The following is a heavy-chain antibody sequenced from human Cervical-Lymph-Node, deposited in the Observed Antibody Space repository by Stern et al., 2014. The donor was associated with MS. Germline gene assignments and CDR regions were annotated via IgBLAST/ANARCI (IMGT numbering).Heavy chain of an antibody. V-gene: IGHV3-33*01. J-gene: IGHJ4*02. CDR2: IGHDGNNI. D-gene: IGHD6-19*01. CDR1: GFTFYRYG. CDR3: ARESDPRDSNGWYFYDY. Sequence: VQLVESGGGVVQPGRSLRLSCAASGFTFYRYGMHWVRQAPGKGLEWVAVIGHDGNNIYYVDSVEGRFIISRDNSKNTVFLQMNSLRAEDTAVYYCARESDPRDSNGWYFYDYWGRGTLVTVSS.